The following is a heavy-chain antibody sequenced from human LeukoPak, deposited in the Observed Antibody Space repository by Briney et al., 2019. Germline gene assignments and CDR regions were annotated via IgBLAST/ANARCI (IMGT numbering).Heavy chain of an antibody. Sequence: GASVKVSCKAPGYTFTSYYMHWVRQAPGQGLEWMGIINPSGGSTSYAQKFQGRVTMTRDTSTSTVYMELSSLRSEDTAVYYCARSLRMDNWFDPWGQGTLVTVSS. CDR1: GYTFTSYY. CDR3: ARSLRMDNWFDP. J-gene: IGHJ5*02. D-gene: IGHD2-2*03. V-gene: IGHV1-46*01. CDR2: INPSGGST.